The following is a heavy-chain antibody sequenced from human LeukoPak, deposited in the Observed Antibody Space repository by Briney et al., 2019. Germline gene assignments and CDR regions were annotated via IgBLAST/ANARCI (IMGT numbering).Heavy chain of an antibody. CDR3: AKSGSGSPGA. D-gene: IGHD3-10*01. V-gene: IGHV3-23*01. Sequence: GGSLRLSCAASGFTFDDYAMHWVRQAPGKGLEWVSAISGSGGSTYYADSVKGRFTISRDNSKNTLYLQMNSLRAEDTAVYYCAKSGSGSPGAWGQGTLVTVSS. J-gene: IGHJ5*02. CDR1: GFTFDDYA. CDR2: ISGSGGST.